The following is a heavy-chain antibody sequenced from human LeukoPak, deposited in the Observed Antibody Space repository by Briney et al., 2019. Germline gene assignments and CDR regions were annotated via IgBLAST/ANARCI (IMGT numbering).Heavy chain of an antibody. Sequence: ASVKVSCKASGYTFTSYDINWVRQATGQGLEWMGWMNPNSGNTGYAQKFQGRVTMTRNTSISTAYTELSSLRSEDTAVYYCARSNNGLPDYGMDFWGQGPTVPVPS. CDR1: GYTFTSYD. CDR3: ARSNNGLPDYGMDF. D-gene: IGHD1/OR15-1a*01. V-gene: IGHV1-8*01. J-gene: IGHJ6*02. CDR2: MNPNSGNT.